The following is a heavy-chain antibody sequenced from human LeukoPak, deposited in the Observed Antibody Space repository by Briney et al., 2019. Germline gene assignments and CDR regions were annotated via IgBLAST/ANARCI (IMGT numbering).Heavy chain of an antibody. D-gene: IGHD2-2*01. CDR2: INHSGST. CDR1: GGSFSGYY. Sequence: SETLTLTCAVYGGSFSGYYWSWIRQPPGKGLEWIGEINHSGSTNYNPSLKSRVTISVDTSKNQFSLKLSSVTAADTAVYYCARGTDPLVPAAHYYYMDVWGKGTTVTVSS. J-gene: IGHJ6*03. CDR3: ARGTDPLVPAAHYYYMDV. V-gene: IGHV4-34*01.